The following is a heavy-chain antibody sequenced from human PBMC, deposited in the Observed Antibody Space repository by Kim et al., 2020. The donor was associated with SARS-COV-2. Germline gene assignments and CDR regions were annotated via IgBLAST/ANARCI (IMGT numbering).Heavy chain of an antibody. J-gene: IGHJ4*02. Sequence: YGESEKARFTFSRDNSQNTLYLQMNSRRVEDTAVYYCARRSPYGFGYYFDSWGRGTLVTVSS. CDR3: ARRSPYGFGYYFDS. D-gene: IGHD5-18*01. V-gene: IGHV3-23*02.